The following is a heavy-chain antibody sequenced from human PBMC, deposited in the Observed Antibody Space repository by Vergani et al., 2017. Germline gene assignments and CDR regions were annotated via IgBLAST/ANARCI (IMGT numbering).Heavy chain of an antibody. D-gene: IGHD3-10*01. Sequence: QMQLQESGPGLVKASETLSLTCTVSGDSIMSRSYYSGWIRQPPGKGLEWIGSIYNSGNGDSSSSLKSRVTISADTSRNQFSLRLTSVTAADTPVYYCEIVRYYSDSTAHFRGGYFDVWGRGTLVTVPS. CDR2: IYNSGNG. V-gene: IGHV4-39*01. J-gene: IGHJ2*01. CDR1: GDSIMSRSYY. CDR3: EIVRYYSDSTAHFRGGYFDV.